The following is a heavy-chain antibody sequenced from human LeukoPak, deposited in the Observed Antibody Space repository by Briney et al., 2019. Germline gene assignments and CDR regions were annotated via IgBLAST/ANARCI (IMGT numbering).Heavy chain of an antibody. CDR2: TYTSGST. CDR1: GGSISNYS. CDR3: ARRMLEARESSATNWFDT. Sequence: KPSETLSLTCTVSGGSISNYSWNWIRQPPGKGLEWLGRTYTSGSTNYNPPLQSRITISADTSKNQFSLKLTSVTAADTAVYYCARRMLEARESSATNWFDTWGQGTLVSVSS. D-gene: IGHD5-12*01. V-gene: IGHV4-4*07. J-gene: IGHJ5*02.